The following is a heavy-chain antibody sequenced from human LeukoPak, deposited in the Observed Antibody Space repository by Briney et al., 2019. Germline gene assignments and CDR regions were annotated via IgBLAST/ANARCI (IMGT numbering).Heavy chain of an antibody. V-gene: IGHV3-48*01. CDR1: GFTFSSYS. J-gene: IGHJ6*03. Sequence: GGSLRLSRAASGFTFSSYSMNWVRQAPGKGLEWVSYISSSSSTIYYADSVKGRFTISRDDAKNSLYLQMNSLRAEDTAMYYCAKDRGTTTPYMDVWGKGTTVTVSS. D-gene: IGHD4-11*01. CDR3: AKDRGTTTPYMDV. CDR2: ISSSSSTI.